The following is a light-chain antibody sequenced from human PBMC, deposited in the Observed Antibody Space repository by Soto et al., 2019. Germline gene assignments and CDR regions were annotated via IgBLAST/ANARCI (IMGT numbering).Light chain of an antibody. J-gene: IGLJ2*01. CDR1: SSDVGGYNY. CDR3: SSYTRNSTVA. CDR2: AVT. Sequence: QSALTQPASVSGSPGQSITISCTGTSSDVGGYNYVSWYQQHPGKAPKLMIYAVTDRPSGVSSRFSGSKSGNTASLTISGLQAEDEADYYCSSYTRNSTVAFGGGTKLTVL. V-gene: IGLV2-14*01.